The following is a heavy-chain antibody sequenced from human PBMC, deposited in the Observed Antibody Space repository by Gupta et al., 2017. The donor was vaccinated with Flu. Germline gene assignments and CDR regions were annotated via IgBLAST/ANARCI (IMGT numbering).Heavy chain of an antibody. V-gene: IGHV3-48*03. Sequence: EVQLVESGGGLVQPGGSLRLSCADSGFTFISYEMNWVRQDPGKGLEWVSYISSSGSTIYYADSVKGRFTISRDNAKNSLYLQMNSLRAEDTAVYYCARAGELGTDYYYYGMDVWGQGTTVTVSS. D-gene: IGHD1-26*01. J-gene: IGHJ6*02. CDR2: ISSSGSTI. CDR3: ARAGELGTDYYYYGMDV. CDR1: GFTFISYE.